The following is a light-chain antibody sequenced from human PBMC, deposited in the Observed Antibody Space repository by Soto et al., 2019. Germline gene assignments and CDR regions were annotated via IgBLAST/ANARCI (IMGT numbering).Light chain of an antibody. CDR2: DAS. Sequence: DIQMTQSPSSLSSSPGDRATITCRASLPISNYLAWYQQKPGEIAKLLIYDASTMQAGVPPRFSGSGSGTDFTRTISSLQAEDVAADYCQQYHSAPLTFCGGTKVEIK. CDR1: LPISNY. J-gene: IGKJ4*01. V-gene: IGKV1-27*01. CDR3: QQYHSAPLT.